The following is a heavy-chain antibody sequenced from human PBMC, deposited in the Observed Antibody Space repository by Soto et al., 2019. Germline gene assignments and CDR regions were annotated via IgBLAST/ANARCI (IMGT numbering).Heavy chain of an antibody. CDR2: IVVGSGNT. Sequence: ASVKVSCKASGFTFTSSAVQWVRQARGQRLEWIGWIVVGSGNTNYAQKFQERVTITRDMSTSTAYMELSSLRSEDTAVYYCAAREPPRIPTTVTQTHYFYYYYGMDVWGQGTTVTVSS. V-gene: IGHV1-58*01. CDR1: GFTFTSSA. CDR3: AAREPPRIPTTVTQTHYFYYYYGMDV. D-gene: IGHD4-4*01. J-gene: IGHJ6*02.